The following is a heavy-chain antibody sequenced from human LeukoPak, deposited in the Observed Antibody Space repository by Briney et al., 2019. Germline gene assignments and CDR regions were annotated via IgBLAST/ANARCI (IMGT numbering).Heavy chain of an antibody. CDR1: GFTFNNYN. J-gene: IGHJ6*04. V-gene: IGHV3-48*03. D-gene: IGHD3-10*02. CDR2: ISSSGSTI. Sequence: GGSLRLSCAASGFTFNNYNMNWVRQAPGKGLEWVSYISSSGSTIYCADSVKGRFTISRDNAKNSLYLQMNSLRAEDTAVYYCAELGITMIGGVWGKGTTVTISS. CDR3: AELGITMIGGV.